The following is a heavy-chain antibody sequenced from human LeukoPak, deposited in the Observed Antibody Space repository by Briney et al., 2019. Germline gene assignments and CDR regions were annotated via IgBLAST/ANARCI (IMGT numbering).Heavy chain of an antibody. D-gene: IGHD4-11*01. CDR3: ARRTVTAPSDY. Sequence: GGSLRLSCAASGFTFSSYSMNWVRQAPGKGLEWVSSISSSSSYIYYADSVKGRFTISRDNAKNSLYLQMNNLRAEDTAVYYCARRTVTAPSDYWGQGTLVTVSS. V-gene: IGHV3-21*01. CDR1: GFTFSSYS. J-gene: IGHJ4*02. CDR2: ISSSSSYI.